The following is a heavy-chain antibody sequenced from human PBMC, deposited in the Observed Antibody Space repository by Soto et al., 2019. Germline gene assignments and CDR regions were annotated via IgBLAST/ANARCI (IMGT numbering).Heavy chain of an antibody. CDR1: GFTFSSYA. V-gene: IGHV3-30-3*01. CDR2: ISYDGSNK. D-gene: IGHD3-10*01. Sequence: QVQLVESGGGVVQPGRSLRLSCAASGFTFSSYAMHWVRQAPGKGLEWVAVISYDGSNKYYADSVKGRFTISRDNSKNTLYLQMNSLRAEDTAVYYCARVWEPFGELQHEYWGQGTLVTVSS. J-gene: IGHJ4*02. CDR3: ARVWEPFGELQHEY.